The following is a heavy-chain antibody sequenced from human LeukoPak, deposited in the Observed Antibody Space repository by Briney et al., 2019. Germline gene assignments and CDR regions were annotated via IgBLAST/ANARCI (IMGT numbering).Heavy chain of an antibody. CDR2: IYYSGST. CDR1: GGSISSSSYY. J-gene: IGHJ4*02. CDR3: ARLAGGGRTLIDY. D-gene: IGHD2-15*01. V-gene: IGHV4-39*07. Sequence: PSETLSLTCTVSGGSISSSSYYWGWIRQPPGKGLEWIGSIYYSGSTYYNPSLKSRVTISVDTSKNQFSLKLSSVTAADTAVYYCARLAGGGRTLIDYWGQGTLVTVSS.